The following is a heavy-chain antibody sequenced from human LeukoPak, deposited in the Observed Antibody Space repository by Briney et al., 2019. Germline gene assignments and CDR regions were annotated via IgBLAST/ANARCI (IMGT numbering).Heavy chain of an antibody. J-gene: IGHJ5*01. CDR3: ARVLKWNYYSGLGTYRWFDS. CDR1: GYTFNNYD. CDR2: MNPNSGNT. V-gene: IGHV1-8*03. Sequence: GASVKVSCKASGYTFNNYDINWVRQATGQGLEWMGWMNPNSGNTGYAQKFQGRVTITMDTSRSTAYMELSSLRSEDTAVYYCARVLKWNYYSGLGTYRWFDSWGQGTLVTVSS. D-gene: IGHD3-10*01.